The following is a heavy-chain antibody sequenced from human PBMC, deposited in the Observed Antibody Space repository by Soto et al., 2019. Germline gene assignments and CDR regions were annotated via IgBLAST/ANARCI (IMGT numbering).Heavy chain of an antibody. CDR3: ARPRFYGSGSYGTR. Sequence: QVQLQQWGAGLLKPSETLSLTCAVYGGSFSGYYWSWIRQPPGKGLEWIGEINHSGSTNYNPSLKSRVTISVDTSKNQFSLKLSSVTAADTAVYYCARPRFYGSGSYGTRWGQGTLVTVSS. CDR2: INHSGST. V-gene: IGHV4-34*01. J-gene: IGHJ4*02. D-gene: IGHD3-10*01. CDR1: GGSFSGYY.